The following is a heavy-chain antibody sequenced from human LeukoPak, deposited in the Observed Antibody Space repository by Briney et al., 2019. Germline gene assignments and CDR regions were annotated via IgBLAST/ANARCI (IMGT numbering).Heavy chain of an antibody. CDR3: ARDGARYNWNDVYYYYYMDV. CDR1: GFTFSSYA. Sequence: GGSLRLSCAASGFTFSSYAMHWVRQAPGKGLEWVAVISYDGSNKYYADSVKGRLTISRDNSKNTLYLQMNSLRAEDTAVYYCARDGARYNWNDVYYYYYMDVWGKGTTVTVSS. V-gene: IGHV3-30*01. D-gene: IGHD1-1*01. CDR2: ISYDGSNK. J-gene: IGHJ6*03.